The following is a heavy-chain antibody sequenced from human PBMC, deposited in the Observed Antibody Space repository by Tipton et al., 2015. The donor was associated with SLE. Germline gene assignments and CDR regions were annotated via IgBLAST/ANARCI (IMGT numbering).Heavy chain of an antibody. J-gene: IGHJ3*02. V-gene: IGHV4-38-2*01. CDR3: ATTVTTTASYGAFDI. CDR1: GYSINNAYF. CDR2: LHYSGST. Sequence: TLSLTCAVSGYSINNAYFWGWIRQPPGEGLEWIGSLHYSGSTYYTPSLKSRVTISIDTSKNQFSLKLSSVTAADTAVYYCATTVTTTASYGAFDIWGQGTMVTISS. D-gene: IGHD4-17*01.